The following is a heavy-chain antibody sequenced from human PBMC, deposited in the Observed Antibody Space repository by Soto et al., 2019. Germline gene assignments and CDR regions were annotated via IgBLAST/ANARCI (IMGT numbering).Heavy chain of an antibody. V-gene: IGHV3-7*01. J-gene: IGHJ4*02. Sequence: GGSLRLSCAASGFTFSSYWMSWVRQAPGKGLEWVANIKQDGSEKYYVDSVKGRFTISRDNAKNSLYLQMNSLGAEDTAVYYCARDGILVVVAATLDYWGQGTLVTVSS. CDR3: ARDGILVVVAATLDY. D-gene: IGHD2-15*01. CDR1: GFTFSSYW. CDR2: IKQDGSEK.